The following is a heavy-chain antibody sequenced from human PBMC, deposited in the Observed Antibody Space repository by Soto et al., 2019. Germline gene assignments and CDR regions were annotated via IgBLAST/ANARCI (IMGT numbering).Heavy chain of an antibody. CDR2: IYWDDDK. CDR1: GFSLSTSGVG. V-gene: IGHV2-5*02. CDR3: AHENSSWTAENWFDP. Sequence: SGPTLVKPTQTLTLTCTFSGFSLSTSGVGVGWIRQPPGKALEWLALIYWDDDKRYSPSLKSRLTITKDTSKNQVVLTMTNMDPVDTATYYCAHENSSWTAENWFDPWGQGTLVTVSS. D-gene: IGHD6-13*01. J-gene: IGHJ5*02.